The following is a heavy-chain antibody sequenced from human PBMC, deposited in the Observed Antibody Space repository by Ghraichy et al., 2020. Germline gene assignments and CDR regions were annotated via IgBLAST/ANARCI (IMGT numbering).Heavy chain of an antibody. J-gene: IGHJ4*02. Sequence: SETLSLTCGVYGGSLSVYHWTWIRQPPEKGLEWIGEITDSGNTRYNPSLKSRVTLSVDATKNQFSLKLNSVTAADTAVYYCARPRTGATFELWGQGTLVTVSS. CDR2: ITDSGNT. D-gene: IGHD1-26*01. CDR1: GGSLSVYH. CDR3: ARPRTGATFEL. V-gene: IGHV4-34*01.